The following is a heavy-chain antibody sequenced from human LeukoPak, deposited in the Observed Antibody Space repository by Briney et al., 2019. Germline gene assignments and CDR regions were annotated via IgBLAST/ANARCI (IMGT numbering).Heavy chain of an antibody. J-gene: IGHJ3*01. D-gene: IGHD3-22*01. Sequence: SSETLSLTCTVSGGSITSDSHYWAWIRQPPEKGLEWIGHIDYNGSFYNPSLKSRITISVDASKKQFSLRLRSMSPGDTAVYFCARLSDTRRGLAFDVWGQGSLVSVSS. CDR3: ARLSDTRRGLAFDV. V-gene: IGHV4-39*01. CDR1: GGSITSDSHY. CDR2: IDYNGS.